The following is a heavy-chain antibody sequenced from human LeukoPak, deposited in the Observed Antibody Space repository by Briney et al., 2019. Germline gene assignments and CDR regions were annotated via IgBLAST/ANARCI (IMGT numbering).Heavy chain of an antibody. D-gene: IGHD3-22*01. Sequence: ASVKVSCKASGYTFTGYYMHWVRQAPGQGLEWMGWINPNSGGTNYAQKLQGRVTMTTDTSTSTAYMELRSLRSDDTAVYYCAREYKYYYDSSGYSPDAFDIWRQGTMVTVSS. CDR1: GYTFTGYY. V-gene: IGHV1-2*02. CDR3: AREYKYYYDSSGYSPDAFDI. CDR2: INPNSGGT. J-gene: IGHJ3*02.